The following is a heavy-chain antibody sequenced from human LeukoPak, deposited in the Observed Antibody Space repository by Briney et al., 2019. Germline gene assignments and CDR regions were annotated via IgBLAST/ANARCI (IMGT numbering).Heavy chain of an antibody. V-gene: IGHV4-59*01. D-gene: IGHD4/OR15-4a*01. Sequence: SETLSLTCTVSGGSISHYYWSWIRQPPGKGLEWIGYIYYSGSTNYNPSLKSRVTISVDTSKNQFSLKLNSVTAADTAVYYCAREDPRTKVPEGMDVWGQGTTVTVSS. CDR3: AREDPRTKVPEGMDV. J-gene: IGHJ6*02. CDR1: GGSISHYY. CDR2: IYYSGST.